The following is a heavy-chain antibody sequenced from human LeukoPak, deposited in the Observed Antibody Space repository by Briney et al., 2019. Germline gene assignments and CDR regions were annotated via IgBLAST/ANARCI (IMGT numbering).Heavy chain of an antibody. D-gene: IGHD1-26*01. CDR3: ARGQRSYFRAVDQ. J-gene: IGHJ4*02. CDR2: IHYSGST. CDR1: GGSISTYY. V-gene: IGHV4-59*01. Sequence: SETLSLTCTVSGGSISTYYWSWIRQPPGKGLEWIGYIHYSGSTNYDPSLKSRVTILVDTSKNQFSLKLTSVTAADTAVYYCARGQRSYFRAVDQWGQGTLVTVSS.